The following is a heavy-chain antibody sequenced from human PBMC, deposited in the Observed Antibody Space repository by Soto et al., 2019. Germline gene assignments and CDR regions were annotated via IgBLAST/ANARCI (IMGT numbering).Heavy chain of an antibody. J-gene: IGHJ4*02. CDR1: EFTFSGYA. CDR2: ISYDGSNK. CDR3: ARGNLWGVPADRETDFDY. D-gene: IGHD2-2*01. V-gene: IGHV3-30-3*01. Sequence: VQVVESGGGVVQPGRSLRLSCAASEFTFSGYAMHWVRQAPGKGLEWVAVISYDGSNKYYADSVRGRFTVSRDNSKNTLYMQMNSLKPEDTAVYYCARGNLWGVPADRETDFDYWGQGTLVTVSS.